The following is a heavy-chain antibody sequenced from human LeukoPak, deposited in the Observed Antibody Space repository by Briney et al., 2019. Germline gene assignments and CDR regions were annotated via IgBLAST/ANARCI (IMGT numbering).Heavy chain of an antibody. J-gene: IGHJ4*02. D-gene: IGHD3-22*01. CDR1: GDSVSSNSAA. V-gene: IGHV6-1*01. Sequence: SQTLSLTCAISGDSVSSNSAAWNWIRQSPSRGLEWLGRTYYRSKWYNDYAVSVKSRITINPDTSKNQFSLKLSSVTAADTAVYYCARGGYDSSAYKPLDYWGQGTLVTVSS. CDR3: ARGGYDSSAYKPLDY. CDR2: TYYRSKWYN.